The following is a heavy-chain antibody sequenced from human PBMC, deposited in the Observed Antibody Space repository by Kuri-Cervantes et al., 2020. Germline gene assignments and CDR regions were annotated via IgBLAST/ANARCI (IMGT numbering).Heavy chain of an antibody. Sequence: SETLSPTCAVYGGSFSGYYWSWIRQPPGKGLEWIAEINHSGSNNYNPSLKSRVTISVDTSKNQFSLRLRSVTAADTAVYYCARGRATGTGARGGYYMDVWVKGTAVTVSS. CDR2: INHSGSN. CDR1: GGSFSGYY. CDR3: ARGRATGTGARGGYYMDV. V-gene: IGHV4-34*01. J-gene: IGHJ6*03. D-gene: IGHD1-1*01.